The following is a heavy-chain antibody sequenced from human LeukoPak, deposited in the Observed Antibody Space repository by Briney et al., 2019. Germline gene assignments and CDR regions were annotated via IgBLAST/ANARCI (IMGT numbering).Heavy chain of an antibody. CDR1: GSTFSSYS. CDR3: ARVSGSYYVFIDY. Sequence: GGSLRLSCAASGSTFSSYSMNWVRQAPGKGLEWVSSISSSSSYIYYADSVKGRFTISRDNAKNSLYLQMNSLRAEDTAVYYCARVSGSYYVFIDYWGQGTLVTVSS. V-gene: IGHV3-21*01. J-gene: IGHJ4*02. D-gene: IGHD1-26*01. CDR2: ISSSSSYI.